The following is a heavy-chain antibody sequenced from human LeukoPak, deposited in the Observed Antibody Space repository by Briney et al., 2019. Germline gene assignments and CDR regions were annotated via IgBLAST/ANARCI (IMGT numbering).Heavy chain of an antibody. CDR3: TKDAFYSSGTYFDL. CDR2: ISGSGGST. Sequence: GGSLRLSCAASGFTFSSYAMSWVRQAPGKGLEWVSAISGSGGSTYYADSVKGRFTISRDNSKNTLYLQMSSLRAEDTAVYYCTKDAFYSSGTYFDLWGQGTLVTVSS. V-gene: IGHV3-23*01. D-gene: IGHD6-19*01. J-gene: IGHJ4*02. CDR1: GFTFSSYA.